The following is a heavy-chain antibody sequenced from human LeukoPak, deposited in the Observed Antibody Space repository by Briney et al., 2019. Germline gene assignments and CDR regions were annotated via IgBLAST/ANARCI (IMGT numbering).Heavy chain of an antibody. V-gene: IGHV4-59*10. CDR1: GGSISSYY. CDR3: ARINCSGGSCGSNFDY. J-gene: IGHJ4*02. Sequence: PSETLSLTCTVYGGSISSYYWSWIRQPAGKGLEWIGRINTSGSTNYNPSLKSRVTMSVDTSKNQFSLKLSSVSAADTAVYFCARINCSGGSCGSNFDYWGQGTLVTVSS. CDR2: INTSGST. D-gene: IGHD2-15*01.